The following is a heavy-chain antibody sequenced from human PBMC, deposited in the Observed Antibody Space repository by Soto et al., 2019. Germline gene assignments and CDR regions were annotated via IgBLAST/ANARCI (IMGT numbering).Heavy chain of an antibody. CDR3: ARFRRDGYNLDY. CDR2: ISSSTSYM. Sequence: EVQLVESGGGLVKLGGSLGFSGEASGFTLSSFSLNWVPQAPGKGLEWVSSISSSTSYMYYADSVKGRFTISRDNARNSLYLQMNSLRAEDTAVYYCARFRRDGYNLDYWGQGTLVTVSS. V-gene: IGHV3-21*01. CDR1: GFTLSSFS. D-gene: IGHD5-12*01. J-gene: IGHJ4*02.